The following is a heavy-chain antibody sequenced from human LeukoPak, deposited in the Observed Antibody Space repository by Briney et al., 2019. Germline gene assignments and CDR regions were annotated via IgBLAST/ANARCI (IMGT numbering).Heavy chain of an antibody. J-gene: IGHJ4*02. CDR3: SGTMVRGVIISFDY. CDR2: IYYSGST. CDR1: GGSISSGGYY. D-gene: IGHD3-10*01. V-gene: IGHV4-31*03. Sequence: SETLSLTCTVSGGSISSGGYYWSWIRQHPGKGLEWIGYIYYSGSTYYNPSLKSRVTISVDTSKNQFSLKLSSVTVADTAVYYCSGTMVRGVIISFDYWGQGTLVTVSS.